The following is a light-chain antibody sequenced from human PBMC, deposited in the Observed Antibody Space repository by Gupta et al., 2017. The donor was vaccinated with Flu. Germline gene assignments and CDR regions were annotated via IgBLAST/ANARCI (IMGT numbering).Light chain of an antibody. CDR2: EVT. V-gene: IGLV2-8*01. CDR3: NSYAGSNNVM. CDR1: ISDVGGGNH. Sequence: QPSLPPPPSASRSPGHSVTISCTGTISDVGGGNHVSWYQQHPGKAHKLIIYEVTKRPSGVTDRFSGSKYGNTATRTVSGLKVEEEAEYYSNSYAGSNNVMFGGGTKLTV. J-gene: IGLJ3*02.